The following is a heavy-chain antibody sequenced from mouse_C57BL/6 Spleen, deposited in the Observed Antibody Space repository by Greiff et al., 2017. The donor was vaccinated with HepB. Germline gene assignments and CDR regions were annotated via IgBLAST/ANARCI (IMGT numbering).Heavy chain of an antibody. J-gene: IGHJ4*01. CDR3: ARGSNYYAMDY. CDR2: ISSGSSTI. CDR1: GFTFSDYG. V-gene: IGHV5-17*01. D-gene: IGHD1-1*02. Sequence: EVQVVESGGGLVKPGGSLKLSCAASGFTFSDYGMHWVRQAPEKGLEWVAYISSGSSTIYYADTVKGRFTISRDNAKNTLFLQMTSLRSEDTAMYYCARGSNYYAMDYWGQGTSVTVSS.